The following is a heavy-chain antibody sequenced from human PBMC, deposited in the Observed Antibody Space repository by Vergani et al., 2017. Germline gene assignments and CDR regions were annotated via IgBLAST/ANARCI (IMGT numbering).Heavy chain of an antibody. CDR1: GGSISSSSYY. J-gene: IGHJ2*01. D-gene: IGHD4-23*01. Sequence: QLQLQESGPGLVKPSETLSLTCTVSGGSISSSSYYWGWIRQPPGKGLEWIGSIYYSGSTYYNQSQKSRVTISVDTSKNKFSLKLSSVTAADTDVYYCARHFGYGGKHYWYFDLWGRGTLVTVSS. CDR3: ARHFGYGGKHYWYFDL. CDR2: IYYSGST. V-gene: IGHV4-39*01.